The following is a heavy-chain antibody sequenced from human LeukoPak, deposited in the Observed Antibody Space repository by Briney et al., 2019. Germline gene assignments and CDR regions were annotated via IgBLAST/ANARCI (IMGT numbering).Heavy chain of an antibody. Sequence: GGSLRLSCAASGFTFSSYAMSWVRQAPGKGLEWVSAISGSGGSTYYADSVKGRFTISRDNSKNTLYLQMNSLRAEDTAVYYCAKASGLLISYYYYMDVWGKGTTVTVSS. D-gene: IGHD2-15*01. V-gene: IGHV3-23*01. CDR3: AKASGLLISYYYYMDV. CDR1: GFTFSSYA. J-gene: IGHJ6*03. CDR2: ISGSGGST.